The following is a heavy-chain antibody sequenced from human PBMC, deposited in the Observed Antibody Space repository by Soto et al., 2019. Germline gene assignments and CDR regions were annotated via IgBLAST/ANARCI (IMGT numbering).Heavy chain of an antibody. CDR1: GYTFTGYY. V-gene: IGHV1-2*02. D-gene: IGHD2-21*01. Sequence: ASVKVSCKASGYTFTGYYMHWVRQALGQGLEWMGWINPNSGGTNYAQKFQGRVTMTRDTSFNTAYVELNRLRPDDTAVYYCARDVYSVEFWGQGTLVTVSS. CDR3: ARDVYSVEF. CDR2: INPNSGGT. J-gene: IGHJ4*02.